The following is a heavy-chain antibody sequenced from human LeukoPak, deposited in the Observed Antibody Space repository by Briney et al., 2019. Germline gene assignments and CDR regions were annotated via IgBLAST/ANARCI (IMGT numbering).Heavy chain of an antibody. CDR2: ISYDGSYK. J-gene: IGHJ4*02. Sequence: PGGSLRLSCAASGFTFSSYWMHWVRQAPGKGLEWVTVISYDGSYKDYPDSVKGRFTISRDNSKNTLYLQMNSLRPEDTAVYYCARGARKGDDYGGFFDYWGQGTLVTVSS. CDR3: ARGARKGDDYGGFFDY. D-gene: IGHD4-23*01. V-gene: IGHV3-30*03. CDR1: GFTFSSYW.